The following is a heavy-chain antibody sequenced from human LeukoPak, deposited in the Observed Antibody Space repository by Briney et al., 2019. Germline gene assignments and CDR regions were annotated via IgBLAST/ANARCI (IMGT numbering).Heavy chain of an antibody. Sequence: SETLSLTCTVSGGSISSSSYYWGWIRQPPGKGLEWIGSIYYSGSTYYNPSLKSRVTISVDTSKNQFSLKLSSVTAADTAVYYCARGLRGYYDSSGYPYFDYWGQGTLVTVSS. CDR3: ARGLRGYYDSSGYPYFDY. CDR2: IYYSGST. CDR1: GGSISSSSYY. J-gene: IGHJ4*02. V-gene: IGHV4-39*01. D-gene: IGHD3-22*01.